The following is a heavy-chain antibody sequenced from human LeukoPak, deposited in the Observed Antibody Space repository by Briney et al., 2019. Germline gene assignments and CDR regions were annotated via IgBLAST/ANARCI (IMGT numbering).Heavy chain of an antibody. D-gene: IGHD6-19*01. J-gene: IGHJ4*02. CDR3: ARAPPASVAGINYFDY. V-gene: IGHV3-21*01. CDR2: ISSSSSYI. CDR1: EFTFSSYS. Sequence: GGSLRLSCAASEFTFSSYSMNWVRQAPGKGLEWVSSISSSSSYIYYADSVKGRFTISRDNAKNSLYLQMNSLRAEDTAVYYCARAPPASVAGINYFDYWGQGTLVTVSS.